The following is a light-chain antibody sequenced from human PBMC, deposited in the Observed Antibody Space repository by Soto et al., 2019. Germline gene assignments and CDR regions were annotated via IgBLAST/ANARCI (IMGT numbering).Light chain of an antibody. CDR1: QSISNW. CDR2: HAS. J-gene: IGKJ1*01. Sequence: DIQMTQSPSTLSGSVGDRVAITCRASQSISNWWAWYLQKPGTAPKVLIYHASNLQSGVPSRFSGSGSGTEFTLTISSLQPDDFATYYCQQYNSYSFGQGTKVDIK. CDR3: QQYNSYS. V-gene: IGKV1-5*01.